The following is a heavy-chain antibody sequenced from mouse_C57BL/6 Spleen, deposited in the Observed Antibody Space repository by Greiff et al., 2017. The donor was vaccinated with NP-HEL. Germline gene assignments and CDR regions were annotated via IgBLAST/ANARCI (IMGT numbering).Heavy chain of an antibody. Sequence: QVQLKQSGPGLVQPSQSLSITCTVSGFSLTSYGVHWVRQSPGKGLEWLGVIWRGGSTDYNAAFMSRLSITKDNSKSQVFFKMNSLQADDTAIYYCAKKIYGSSYGYAMDYWGQGTSVTVSS. V-gene: IGHV2-5*01. J-gene: IGHJ4*01. D-gene: IGHD1-1*01. CDR3: AKKIYGSSYGYAMDY. CDR1: GFSLTSYG. CDR2: IWRGGST.